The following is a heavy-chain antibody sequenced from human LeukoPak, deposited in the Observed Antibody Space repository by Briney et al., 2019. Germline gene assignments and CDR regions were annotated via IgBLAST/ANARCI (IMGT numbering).Heavy chain of an antibody. CDR1: GGSISSYY. Sequence: SETLSLTCTVSGGSISSYYWSWIRQPAGKGLEWIGHIFTSGSTNYNPSLKSRVTISVDKSKNQFSLKLISVTAADTAVYYCARFDSSSRPYYFDYWGQGTLVTVSS. D-gene: IGHD6-13*01. CDR2: IFTSGST. V-gene: IGHV4-4*07. J-gene: IGHJ4*02. CDR3: ARFDSSSRPYYFDY.